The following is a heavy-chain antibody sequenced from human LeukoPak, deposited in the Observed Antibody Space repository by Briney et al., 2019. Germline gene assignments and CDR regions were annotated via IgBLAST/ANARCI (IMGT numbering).Heavy chain of an antibody. CDR1: GYSFTSYW. D-gene: IGHD3-22*01. J-gene: IGHJ5*02. V-gene: IGHV5-51*01. CDR2: IYPGDSDT. CDR3: ARGVYYYDSSGYYYFNWFDP. Sequence: GESLKISCKGSGYSFTSYWIGWVRQMPGKGLEWMGIIYPGDSDTRYSPSFQGQVTISADKSISTAYLQWSSLKASDTAMYYCARGVYYYDSSGYYYFNWFDPWGQGTLVTVSS.